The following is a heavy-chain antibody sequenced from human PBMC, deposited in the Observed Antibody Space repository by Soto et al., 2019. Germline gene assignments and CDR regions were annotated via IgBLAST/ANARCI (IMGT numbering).Heavy chain of an antibody. V-gene: IGHV1-2*04. CDR1: GYTFTDYY. Sequence: GASVKVSCKASGYTFTDYYMHWVRQAPGQGLEWMGWIKPNSGGTKYAQKFQGWVTMTRDTSISTVYMELNRLTSDDTAVYYCARGRRDSSSWYWLDPWGQGTLVTVSS. J-gene: IGHJ5*02. CDR2: IKPNSGGT. CDR3: ARGRRDSSSWYWLDP. D-gene: IGHD6-13*01.